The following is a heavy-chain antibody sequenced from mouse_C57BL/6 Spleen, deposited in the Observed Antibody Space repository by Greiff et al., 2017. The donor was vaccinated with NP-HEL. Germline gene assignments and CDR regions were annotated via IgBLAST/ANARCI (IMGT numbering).Heavy chain of an antibody. Sequence: EVKVVESGGGLVKPGGSLKLSCAASGFTFSDYGMHWVRQAPEKGLEWVAYISSGSSTIYYADTVKGRFTIYRDNAKNTLFLQMTSLRSEDTAMYYCARTPLYDYFDYWGQGTTLTVSS. J-gene: IGHJ2*01. V-gene: IGHV5-17*01. CDR1: GFTFSDYG. D-gene: IGHD1-1*01. CDR3: ARTPLYDYFDY. CDR2: ISSGSSTI.